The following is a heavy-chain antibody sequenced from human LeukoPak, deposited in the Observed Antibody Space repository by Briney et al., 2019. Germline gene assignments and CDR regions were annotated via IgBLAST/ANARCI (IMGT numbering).Heavy chain of an antibody. V-gene: IGHV4-59*08. CDR1: GGSISSYY. CDR3: AGHHPRNTVDF. D-gene: IGHD2-8*02. Sequence: SETLSLTCTVSGGSISSYYWSWIRQPPGRGLEWIAYTSDIGSINYNPSLKSRVTISLDTSKNQFSLKLSSVTAADTAVYYCAGHHPRNTVDFWGQGTLVTVSS. CDR2: TSDIGSI. J-gene: IGHJ4*02.